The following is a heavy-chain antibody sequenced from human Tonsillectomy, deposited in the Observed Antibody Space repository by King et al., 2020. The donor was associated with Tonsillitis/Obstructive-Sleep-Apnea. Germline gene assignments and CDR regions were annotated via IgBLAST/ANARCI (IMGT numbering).Heavy chain of an antibody. CDR1: GGSISSYY. Sequence: LPLQESGPGLVKPSETLSLTCTVSGGSISSYYWSWIRQPPGKGLEWIGYIYYSGSTNYNPSLKSRVTISVDTSKNQFSLKLSSVTAADTAVYYCARKIHTKYCTNGVCYPGGFDYWGQGTLVTVSS. CDR3: ARKIHTKYCTNGVCYPGGFDY. V-gene: IGHV4-59*01. J-gene: IGHJ4*02. CDR2: IYYSGST. D-gene: IGHD2-8*01.